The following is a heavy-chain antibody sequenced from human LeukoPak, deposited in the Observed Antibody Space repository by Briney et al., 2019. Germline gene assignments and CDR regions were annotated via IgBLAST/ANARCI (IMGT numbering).Heavy chain of an antibody. Sequence: GGSLRLSCAASEFTFRAYAMSWVRQAPGKGLEWVSAIGVDGSSTYYADSVRGRFTMSRDNSKSTLYLQMNSLRADDTAVYYCAKDLQLANPIFDYWGQGTLVTVSS. J-gene: IGHJ4*02. CDR3: AKDLQLANPIFDY. D-gene: IGHD5-18*01. CDR1: EFTFRAYA. V-gene: IGHV3-23*01. CDR2: IGVDGSST.